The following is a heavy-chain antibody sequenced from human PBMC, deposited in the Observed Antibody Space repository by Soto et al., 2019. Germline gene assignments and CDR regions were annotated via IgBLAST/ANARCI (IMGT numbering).Heavy chain of an antibody. V-gene: IGHV3-64D*06. D-gene: IGHD3-22*01. Sequence: PGGSLRLSCSASGFTFSSYAMHWVRQAPGKGLEYVSAISSNGGSTYYADSVKGRFTISRDNSKNTLYLQMSSLRAEDTAVYYCVKDDLPPNYYDSSGYFVGDAFDIWGQGTMVTVSS. CDR2: ISSNGGST. J-gene: IGHJ3*02. CDR3: VKDDLPPNYYDSSGYFVGDAFDI. CDR1: GFTFSSYA.